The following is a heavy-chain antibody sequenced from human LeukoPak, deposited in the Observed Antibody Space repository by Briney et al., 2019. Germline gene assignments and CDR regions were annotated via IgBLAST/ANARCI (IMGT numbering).Heavy chain of an antibody. D-gene: IGHD2/OR15-2a*01. Sequence: GGSLRLSCAASGFTFSSYGMHWVRQSPGKGLQWVAKIKYDGSEKFYVESVKGRFTISRDNANAKNSLYLQMNTLRAEDTAVYYCARDANRGGEFDLWGQGTLVTVSS. CDR2: IKYDGSEK. CDR3: ARDANRGGEFDL. J-gene: IGHJ4*02. CDR1: GFTFSSYG. V-gene: IGHV3-7*01.